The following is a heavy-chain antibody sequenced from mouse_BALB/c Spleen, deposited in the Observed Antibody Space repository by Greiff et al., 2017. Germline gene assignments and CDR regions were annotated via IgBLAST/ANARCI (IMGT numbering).Heavy chain of an antibody. J-gene: IGHJ2*01. CDR2: INPSNGRT. V-gene: IGHV1S81*02. CDR3: ARITTVRDY. CDR1: GYTFTSYW. Sequence: VQLQQSGAELVKPGASVKLSCKASGYTFTSYWMHWVKQRPGQGLEWIGEINPSNGRTNYNEKFKSKATLTVDKSSSTAYMQLSSLTSEDSAVYYCARITTVRDYWGQGTTLTVSS. D-gene: IGHD1-1*01.